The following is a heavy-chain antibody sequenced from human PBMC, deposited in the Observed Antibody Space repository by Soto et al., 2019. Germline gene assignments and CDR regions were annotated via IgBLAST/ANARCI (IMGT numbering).Heavy chain of an antibody. CDR3: ARAVDPYDSSGYRLDY. D-gene: IGHD3-22*01. V-gene: IGHV4-4*08. J-gene: IGHJ4*02. Sequence: SETLSLTCTVSGGSLSTYYWSWIRQPPGKGLEWIGYVYPLGDTEYNPSLKSRATLSVDTSKSQFSLKLTSLTAADTAVYYCARAVDPYDSSGYRLDYWGQGTLVTVSS. CDR1: GGSLSTYY. CDR2: VYPLGDT.